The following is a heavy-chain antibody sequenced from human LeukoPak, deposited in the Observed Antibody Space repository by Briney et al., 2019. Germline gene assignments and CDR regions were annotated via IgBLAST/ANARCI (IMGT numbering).Heavy chain of an antibody. CDR3: ARLGGRWLQLDRDFDY. CDR2: IYPGDSDT. V-gene: IGHV5-51*01. J-gene: IGHJ4*02. CDR1: GYSFTSYW. Sequence: GESLKISCKGSGYSFTSYWIGWVRQMPGNGLEWMGIIYPGDSDTRYSPSFQGQVTISADKSISTAYLQWSSLKASDTAMYYCARLGGRWLQLDRDFDYWGQGTLVTVSS. D-gene: IGHD5-24*01.